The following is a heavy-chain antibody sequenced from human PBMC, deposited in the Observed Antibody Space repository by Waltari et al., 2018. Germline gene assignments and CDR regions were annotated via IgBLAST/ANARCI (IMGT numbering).Heavy chain of an antibody. D-gene: IGHD1-26*01. CDR2: IKPSGGAT. CDR1: GYIFSDYH. V-gene: IGHV1-46*01. Sequence: QVQLVQSGAEVRKPGASVKISCRASGYIFSDYHIHWVRQAPGQGLEWMGVIKPSGGATRYTQRFQDRVTMTSDTSTSTVFLELSSLRSEDTAVYFCARDGNTESNNWFDPWGQGTLLTVS. CDR3: ARDGNTESNNWFDP. J-gene: IGHJ5*02.